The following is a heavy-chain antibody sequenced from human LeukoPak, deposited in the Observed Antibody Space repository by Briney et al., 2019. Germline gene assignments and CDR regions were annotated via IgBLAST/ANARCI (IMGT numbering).Heavy chain of an antibody. Sequence: ASVKVSCKASGYTFTSYGISWVRQAPGQGLEWMGWISAYNGNTNYAQKLQGRVTMTTDTSTSTAYMELRSLRSDDTAVYYCARDPSGIVGATSNYYYYGMDVWGQGTTVTVSS. CDR2: ISAYNGNT. J-gene: IGHJ6*02. CDR1: GYTFTSYG. D-gene: IGHD1-26*01. CDR3: ARDPSGIVGATSNYYYYGMDV. V-gene: IGHV1-18*01.